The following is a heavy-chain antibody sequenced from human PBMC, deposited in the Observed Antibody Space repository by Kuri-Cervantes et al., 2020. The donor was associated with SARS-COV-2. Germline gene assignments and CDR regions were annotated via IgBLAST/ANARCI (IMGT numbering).Heavy chain of an antibody. D-gene: IGHD6-19*01. J-gene: IGHJ3*02. CDR3: ARDRGSQWLAFYDAFDI. Sequence: ASVKVSCKASGYTFTSYAMNWVRQAPGQGLEWMGWINAVNGNTKYSQKFQGRVTITRDTSASTAYMELSSLRSEDTALYYCARDRGSQWLAFYDAFDIWGQGTMVTVSS. V-gene: IGHV1-3*01. CDR2: INAVNGNT. CDR1: GYTFTSYA.